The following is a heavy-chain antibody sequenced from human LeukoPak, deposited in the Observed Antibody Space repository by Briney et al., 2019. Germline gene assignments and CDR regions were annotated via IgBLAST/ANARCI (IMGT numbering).Heavy chain of an antibody. Sequence: ASVKVSCKASGYTFTSYGISWVRQAPGQGLEWMGWISAYNGNTSYAQKFQGRVTMTTDTSTTTVYMELSSLRSEDTAVYYCARGHGQWVVRISLDYWGQGTLVTVSS. CDR1: GYTFTSYG. CDR2: ISAYNGNT. D-gene: IGHD6-19*01. V-gene: IGHV1-18*01. CDR3: ARGHGQWVVRISLDY. J-gene: IGHJ4*02.